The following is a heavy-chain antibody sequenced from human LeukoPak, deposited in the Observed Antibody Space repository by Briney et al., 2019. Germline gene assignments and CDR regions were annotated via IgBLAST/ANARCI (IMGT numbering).Heavy chain of an antibody. CDR2: ISGSGGST. CDR1: GFTFSSYA. J-gene: IGHJ4*02. D-gene: IGHD6-19*01. CDR3: AKDRVAVAGYFDY. V-gene: IGHV3-23*01. Sequence: HPGGSLRLSCAASGFTFSSYAMSWVRQALGKGLEWVSAISGSGGSTYYADSVKGRFTISRDNSKNTLYLQMNSLRAEDTAVYYCAKDRVAVAGYFDYWGQGTLVTVSS.